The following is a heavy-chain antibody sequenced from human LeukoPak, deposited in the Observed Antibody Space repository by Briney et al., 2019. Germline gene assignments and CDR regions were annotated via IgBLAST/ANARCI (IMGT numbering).Heavy chain of an antibody. CDR2: INHSGSS. CDR1: GESFKDYY. Sequence: PSETLSLTCAVYGESFKDYYWNWIRQPPGKGLEWIGEINHSGSSNYNPSLKSRVTISVDTSKNQFSLKLSSVTAADTAVYYCARHRSGWLQSSFDYWGQGTLVTVSS. J-gene: IGHJ4*02. CDR3: ARHRSGWLQSSFDY. D-gene: IGHD5-24*01. V-gene: IGHV4-34*01.